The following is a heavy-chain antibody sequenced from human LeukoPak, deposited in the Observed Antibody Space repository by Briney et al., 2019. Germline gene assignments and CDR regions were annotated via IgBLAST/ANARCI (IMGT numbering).Heavy chain of an antibody. J-gene: IGHJ4*02. CDR2: INPNSGGT. D-gene: IGHD2-2*01. CDR1: GYTFTGYY. CDR3: ARGVTVVPAANYDY. Sequence: ASVTVSCKASGYTFTGYYMHWVRQAPGQGLEWMGWINPNSGGTNYAQKFQGRVTMTRDTSISTAYMELSRLRSDDTAVYYCARGVTVVPAANYDYWGQGTLVTVSS. V-gene: IGHV1-2*02.